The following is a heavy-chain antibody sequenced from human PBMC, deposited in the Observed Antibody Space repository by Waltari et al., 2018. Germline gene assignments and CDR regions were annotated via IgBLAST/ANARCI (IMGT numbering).Heavy chain of an antibody. J-gene: IGHJ6*03. CDR1: GYSISSGYY. V-gene: IGHV4-38-2*01. CDR3: ARRAAIAATGPTYYMDV. CDR2: IYHSGGT. Sequence: QVQLQESGPGLVKPSETLSLTCAVSGYSISSGYYWGWIRPPPGKGLEWIGGIYHSGGTYYNPSLKGRVTISVDTSKNQFYLKLSSVTAADTAVYYCARRAAIAATGPTYYMDVWGKGTTVTVSS. D-gene: IGHD6-13*01.